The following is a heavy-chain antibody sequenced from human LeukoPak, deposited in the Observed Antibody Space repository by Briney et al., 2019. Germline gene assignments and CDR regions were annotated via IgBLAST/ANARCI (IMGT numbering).Heavy chain of an antibody. CDR1: GYTFTGYY. J-gene: IGHJ4*02. D-gene: IGHD5-12*01. CDR3: AREKSGYDFDY. CDR2: INPNSGGT. V-gene: IGHV1-2*02. Sequence: GASVKVSCKASGYTFTGYYMHWVRQAPGQGLEWMGWINPNSGGTKYAQKFQGRVTMTRDTSISTAYMELSRLTSDDTAVYYCAREKSGYDFDYWGQGTLVTVSS.